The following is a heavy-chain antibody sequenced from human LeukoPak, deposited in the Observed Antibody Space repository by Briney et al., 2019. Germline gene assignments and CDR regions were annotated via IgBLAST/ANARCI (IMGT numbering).Heavy chain of an antibody. CDR1: GFTFSSYA. CDR2: IWNDGSNK. D-gene: IGHD3-10*01. J-gene: IGHJ4*02. V-gene: IGHV3-30*04. CDR3: ARETYGLDY. Sequence: GGSLRLSCSASGFTFSSYAMHWVRQAPGKGLEWVAVIWNDGSNKYYAGSVKGRFTISRDNSKNTLLLQMNSLRADDTAVYYCARETYGLDYWGQGTLVTVS.